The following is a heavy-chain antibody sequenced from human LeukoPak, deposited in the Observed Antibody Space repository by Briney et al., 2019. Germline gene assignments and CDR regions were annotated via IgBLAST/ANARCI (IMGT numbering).Heavy chain of an antibody. D-gene: IGHD2-15*01. V-gene: IGHV3-53*01. CDR2: IYSGGST. Sequence: GGSLRLSCAASGFTVSSNYMSWVRQAPGKGLEWVSVIYSGGSTYYADSVKGRFTISRDNSKNTLYLQMNSLRAEDTAVYYCATNIVVVVAAVDAFDIWGQGTMVTVSS. CDR1: GFTVSSNY. J-gene: IGHJ3*02. CDR3: ATNIVVVVAAVDAFDI.